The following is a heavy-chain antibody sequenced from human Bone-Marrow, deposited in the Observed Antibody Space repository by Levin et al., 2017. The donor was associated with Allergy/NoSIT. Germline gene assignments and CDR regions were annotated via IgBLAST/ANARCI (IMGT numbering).Heavy chain of an antibody. V-gene: IGHV3-53*01. Sequence: GESLKISCAASGFTVSSNYMSWVRQAPGKGLEWVSVIYSGGSTYYADSVKGRFTISRDNSKNTLYLQMNSLRAEDTAVYYCARGEDTALDYWGQGTLVTVSS. CDR2: IYSGGST. D-gene: IGHD2-15*01. J-gene: IGHJ4*02. CDR3: ARGEDTALDY. CDR1: GFTVSSNY.